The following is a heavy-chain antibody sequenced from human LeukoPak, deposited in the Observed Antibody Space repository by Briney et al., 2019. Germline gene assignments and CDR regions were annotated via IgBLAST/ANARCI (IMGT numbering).Heavy chain of an antibody. CDR1: GYTFTNYD. CDR2: MNPNGGHT. J-gene: IGHJ5*02. D-gene: IGHD2-15*01. CDR3: ARGCNGVSCYSGSNWFDT. Sequence: GASVKVSCKASGYTFTNYDINWVRQATGQGLEWMGWMNPNGGHTGYAQKFQGRVSMTRDTSISTAYMELHNLRSDDTAIYYCARGCNGVSCYSGSNWFDTWGLGTLVTVSS. V-gene: IGHV1-8*01.